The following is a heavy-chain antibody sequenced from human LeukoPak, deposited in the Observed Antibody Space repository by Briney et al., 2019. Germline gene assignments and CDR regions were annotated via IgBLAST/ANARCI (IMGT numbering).Heavy chain of an antibody. CDR2: ISPSGTTI. CDR3: ARDSVSHFDY. Sequence: GGSLRLSCAASGFTFSDYYMSWVRQAPGKGLEWVSYISPSGTTIFYADSVKGRFTISRDNAKNSLYLQMNNLRAEDTAVYYCARDSVSHFDYWGQGTLVTVSS. V-gene: IGHV3-11*04. D-gene: IGHD5/OR15-5a*01. J-gene: IGHJ4*02. CDR1: GFTFSDYY.